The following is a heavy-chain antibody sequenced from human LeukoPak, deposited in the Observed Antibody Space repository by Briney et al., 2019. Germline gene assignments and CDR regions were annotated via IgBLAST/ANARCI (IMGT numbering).Heavy chain of an antibody. CDR3: ARHDSTVTSFDF. CDR1: GYSFATYW. CDR2: IYPGDSDS. D-gene: IGHD4-17*01. Sequence: GESLKISCRGSGYSFATYWIGWVRQMPGKGLEWMGIIYPGDSDSRYSPSFQGLVTMSADKSITTAYLQWSSLKASDTAMYYCARHDSTVTSFDFWGQGTLVTVSS. J-gene: IGHJ4*02. V-gene: IGHV5-51*01.